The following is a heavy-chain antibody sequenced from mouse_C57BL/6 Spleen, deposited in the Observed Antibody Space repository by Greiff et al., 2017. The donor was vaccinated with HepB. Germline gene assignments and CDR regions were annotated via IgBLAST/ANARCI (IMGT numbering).Heavy chain of an antibody. J-gene: IGHJ3*01. V-gene: IGHV1-80*01. CDR3: ARRVDDYDGFAY. D-gene: IGHD2-4*01. CDR2: IYPGDGDT. CDR1: GYAFSSYW. Sequence: QVQLQQSGAELVKPGASVKISCKASGYAFSSYWMNWVKQRPGKGLEWIGQIYPGDGDTNYNGKFKGKATLTADKSSSTAYMQLSSQTSEDSAVYFCARRVDDYDGFAYWGQGTLVTVSA.